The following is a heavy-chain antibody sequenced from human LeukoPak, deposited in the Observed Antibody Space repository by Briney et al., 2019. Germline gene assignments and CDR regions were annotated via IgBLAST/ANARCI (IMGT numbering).Heavy chain of an antibody. V-gene: IGHV5-51*01. D-gene: IGHD3-22*01. Sequence: GESLKISCQGSGYSFTSYWIGWVRQMPGKGLEWMGIIYPGDSDTRYSPSFQGQVTISADKSISTAYLQWSSLKASDTAMYYCARSYYDSSGYSVYWGQGTLVTVSS. CDR2: IYPGDSDT. CDR1: GYSFTSYW. CDR3: ARSYYDSSGYSVY. J-gene: IGHJ4*02.